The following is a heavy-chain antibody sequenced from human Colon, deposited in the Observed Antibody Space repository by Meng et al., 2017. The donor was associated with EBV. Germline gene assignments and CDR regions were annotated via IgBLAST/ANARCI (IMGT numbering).Heavy chain of an antibody. CDR2: IYYIGGT. V-gene: IGHV4-61*01. CDR1: GDSVATGRYY. CDR3: ARVSGRSFDP. Sequence: QVQLQESGPGLVKPSATLSLTCTVSGDSVATGRYYWSWIRQPPGKGLEWIAYIYYIGGTNYNPSLKSRLTISLDTSKNQFSLSLRSVTAADTAVYYCARVSGRSFDPWGQGTLVTVSS. D-gene: IGHD3-10*01. J-gene: IGHJ5*02.